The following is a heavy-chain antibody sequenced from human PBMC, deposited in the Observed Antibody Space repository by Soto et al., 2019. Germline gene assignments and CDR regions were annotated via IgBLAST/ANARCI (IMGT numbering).Heavy chain of an antibody. CDR2: VSAYNRNT. J-gene: IGHJ3*01. D-gene: IGHD3-10*01. Sequence: ASVKVSCKASGYTFSNYGITWVRQAPGQGLEWMGWVSAYNRNTNYAQKFEDRVTMTTDTSTGTAYMELRSLRSDDTAVYYCARVWGGAFDFWGQGTMVTVSS. V-gene: IGHV1-18*04. CDR1: GYTFSNYG. CDR3: ARVWGGAFDF.